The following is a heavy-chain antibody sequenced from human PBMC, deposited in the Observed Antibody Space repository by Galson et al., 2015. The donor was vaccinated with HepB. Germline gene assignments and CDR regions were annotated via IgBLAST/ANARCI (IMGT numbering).Heavy chain of an antibody. Sequence: SLRLSCAASGFTFSSYAMSWVRQAPGKGLEWVSAISGSGGSTYYADSVKGRFTISRDNSKNTLYLQMNSLRAEDTAVYYCAKDQPYCTNGVCSFDYWGQGTLVTVSS. CDR1: GFTFSSYA. D-gene: IGHD2-8*01. CDR2: ISGSGGST. J-gene: IGHJ4*02. V-gene: IGHV3-23*01. CDR3: AKDQPYCTNGVCSFDY.